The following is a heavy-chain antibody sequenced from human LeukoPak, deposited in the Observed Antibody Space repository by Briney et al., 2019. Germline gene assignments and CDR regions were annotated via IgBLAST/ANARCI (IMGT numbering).Heavy chain of an antibody. J-gene: IGHJ2*01. D-gene: IGHD4-17*01. Sequence: GGSLRLSCVASGFTFSSYDMHWVRQATGNGLEWVSAIGTTGATYYADSVKGRFTISRENAKSSLYLQMNSLRAEDTAVYYCARCLGGDYVADTYWYFDLWGRGTLVTVSS. CDR3: ARCLGGDYVADTYWYFDL. V-gene: IGHV3-13*04. CDR2: IGTTGAT. CDR1: GFTFSSYD.